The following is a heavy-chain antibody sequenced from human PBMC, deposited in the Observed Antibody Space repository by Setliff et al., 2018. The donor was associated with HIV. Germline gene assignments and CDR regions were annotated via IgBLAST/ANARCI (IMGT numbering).Heavy chain of an antibody. J-gene: IGHJ5*02. CDR3: AKDYTPTFWEYNWFDL. D-gene: IGHD3-3*01. V-gene: IGHV3-23*01. CDR1: GGSISSSNYY. CDR2: ISGSGGST. Sequence: PSETLSLTCTVSGGSISSSNYYWGWLRQPPGKGLEWVSGISGSGGSTYYADSVKGRFTISRDNSKNTMFLQMNNLRAEDTAFYYCAKDYTPTFWEYNWFDLWGQGILVTVSS.